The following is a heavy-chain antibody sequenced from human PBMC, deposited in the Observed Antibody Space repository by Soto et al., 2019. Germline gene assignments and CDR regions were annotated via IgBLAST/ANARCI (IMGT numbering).Heavy chain of an antibody. CDR2: INIDGSTT. Sequence: EVQLVESGGVSVQPGGSLRLSCAASGFSLSNYWMHWVRQAPGKGLVWVSRINIDGSTTTYADSVKGRFTISRDNAKNTXXLQMNSLRDEDXAXXXXXXXXXXDGYTFGYWGQGTLVTVSS. CDR3: XXXXXXDGYTFGY. CDR1: GFSLSNYW. D-gene: IGHD5-12*01. V-gene: IGHV3-74*01. J-gene: IGHJ4*02.